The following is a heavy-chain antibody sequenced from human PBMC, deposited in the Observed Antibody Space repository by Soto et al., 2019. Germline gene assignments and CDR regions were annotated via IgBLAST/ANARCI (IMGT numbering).Heavy chain of an antibody. D-gene: IGHD6-19*01. V-gene: IGHV4-59*08. CDR1: GGSISSYY. J-gene: IGHJ4*02. CDR2: IYYSGST. Sequence: SETLSLTCTVSGGSISSYYWSWIRQPPGKGLEWIGYIYYSGSTNYNPSLKSRVTISVDTSKNQFSLKLSSVTAADTAVYYCARHHSSGWYFYYWGQGTLVTVSS. CDR3: ARHHSSGWYFYY.